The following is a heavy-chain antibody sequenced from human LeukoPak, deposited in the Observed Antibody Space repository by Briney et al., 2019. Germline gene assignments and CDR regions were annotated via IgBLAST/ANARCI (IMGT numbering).Heavy chain of an antibody. CDR1: GFTFSSYS. CDR2: ISSSSSYI. D-gene: IGHD3-9*01. J-gene: IGHJ4*02. V-gene: IGHV3-21*01. Sequence: GGSLRLSCAASGFTFSSYSMNWVRQAPGKGLEWASSISSSSSYIYYADSVKGRFTISRDNAKNSLYLQMNSLRAEDTAVYYCARDLGLGYFDWLFDYWGQGTLVTVSS. CDR3: ARDLGLGYFDWLFDY.